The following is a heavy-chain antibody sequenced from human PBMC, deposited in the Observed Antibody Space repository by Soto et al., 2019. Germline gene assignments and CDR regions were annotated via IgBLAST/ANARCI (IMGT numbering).Heavy chain of an antibody. CDR3: ARGDTALSYWYFDL. CDR1: GYSFTSHW. CDR2: IDPSDSYT. Sequence: EVQLVQSGAEVKKPGESLRISCKGCGYSFTSHWISWVRQMPGKGLEWMGRIDPSDSYTSYSPSFQGHVTISADRSISTVYLQWSSLKASDTAMYYCARGDTALSYWYFDLWGRGTLVTVSS. J-gene: IGHJ2*01. V-gene: IGHV5-10-1*01. D-gene: IGHD5-18*01.